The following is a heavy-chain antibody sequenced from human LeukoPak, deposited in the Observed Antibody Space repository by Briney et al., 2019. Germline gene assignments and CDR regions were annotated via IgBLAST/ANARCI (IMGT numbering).Heavy chain of an antibody. D-gene: IGHD3-9*01. CDR3: ARAQTHDILTGYYYFDY. CDR2: INHSGST. Sequence: SETLSLTCVVYGGSFSGYYWSWIRQPPGKGLEWIGEINHSGSTNYNPSLKSRVTISVDTSKNQFSLKLSSVTAADTAVYYCARAQTHDILTGYYYFDYWGQGTLVTVSS. J-gene: IGHJ4*02. CDR1: GGSFSGYY. V-gene: IGHV4-34*01.